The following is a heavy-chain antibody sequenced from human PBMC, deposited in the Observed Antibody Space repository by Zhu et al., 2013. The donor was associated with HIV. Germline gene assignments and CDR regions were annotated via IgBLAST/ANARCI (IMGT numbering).Heavy chain of an antibody. D-gene: IGHD5-12*01. CDR3: ARDLPRVVATKLEGTTNYYGMDV. V-gene: IGHV1-69*06. CDR2: IIPIFGTA. J-gene: IGHJ6*02. Sequence: QVQLVQSGAEVKKPGSSVKVSCKASGGTFSSYAISWVRQAPGQGLEWMGGIIPIFGTANYAQKFQGRVTITADKSTSTAYMELSSLRSEDTAVYYCARDLPRVVATKLEGTTNYYGMDVWGQGTTVTGLL. CDR1: GGTFSSYA.